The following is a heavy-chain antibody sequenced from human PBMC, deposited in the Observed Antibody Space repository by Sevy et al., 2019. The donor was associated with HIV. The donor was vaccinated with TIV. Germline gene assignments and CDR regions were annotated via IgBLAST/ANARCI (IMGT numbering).Heavy chain of an antibody. V-gene: IGHV1-2*02. Sequence: ASVKVSCKASGNTFTGYYMHWVRQAPGQGLEWMGWINPNSGDTNYAQKFQGRVTMTRDSSISTAYMELRRLRSDDTAVYYCARGDPSPPFDYWGQGTLVTVSS. CDR1: GNTFTGYY. J-gene: IGHJ4*02. CDR2: INPNSGDT. CDR3: ARGDPSPPFDY.